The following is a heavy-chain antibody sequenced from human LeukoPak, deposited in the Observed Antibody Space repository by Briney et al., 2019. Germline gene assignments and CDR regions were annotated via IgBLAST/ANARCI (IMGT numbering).Heavy chain of an antibody. CDR1: GGSFSGYY. CDR2: INHSGST. CDR3: ARADGDYRGWFDP. Sequence: PSETLSLTCAVYGGSFSGYYWSWIRQPPGKGLEWIGEINHSGSTNYNPSLKSRVTISVDTSKNQFSLKLSSVTAADTAVYYCARADGDYRGWFDPWGQGTLVTVSS. J-gene: IGHJ5*02. D-gene: IGHD4-17*01. V-gene: IGHV4-34*01.